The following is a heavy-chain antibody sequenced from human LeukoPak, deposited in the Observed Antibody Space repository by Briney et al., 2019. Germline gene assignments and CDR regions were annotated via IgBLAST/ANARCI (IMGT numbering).Heavy chain of an antibody. CDR1: GYTFIDYD. D-gene: IGHD3-10*01. V-gene: IGHV1-3*01. J-gene: IGHJ5*02. Sequence: ASVTVSFKASGYTFIDYDIHWVRQAPGQRLEWMGWISGGGGTGRYSQNFQDRVTITWDTAATTAYMELNSLRSEDTAVYYCARVLWFGHLYNWFDPWGQGTLVTVSS. CDR3: ARVLWFGHLYNWFDP. CDR2: ISGGGGTG.